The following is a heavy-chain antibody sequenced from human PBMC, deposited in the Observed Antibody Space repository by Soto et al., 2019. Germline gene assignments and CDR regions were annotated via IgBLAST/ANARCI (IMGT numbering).Heavy chain of an antibody. V-gene: IGHV3-30*18. Sequence: QVQLVESGGGVVQPGRSLRLSCAASGFTFSNYALHWVRQAPGKGLEWVAVVSYDESHIYYADSVKGRFTISRDNSKNTLYLQMDSLRGEDTAVYYCAKGVDGAPPGPRRFDPWGQGTLVTVSS. D-gene: IGHD5-12*01. CDR3: AKGVDGAPPGPRRFDP. CDR1: GFTFSNYA. J-gene: IGHJ5*02. CDR2: VSYDESHI.